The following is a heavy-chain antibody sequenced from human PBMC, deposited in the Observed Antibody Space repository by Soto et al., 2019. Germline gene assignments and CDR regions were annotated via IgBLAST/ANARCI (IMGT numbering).Heavy chain of an antibody. J-gene: IGHJ3*02. Sequence: SETLSLTCIVSGDSISSYYWSWIRQPPGKGLEWIGYIYYSGSTNYNPSLKSRVTISVDTSKNQFSLKLSSVTAADTAVYYCARAFDYFWGSYRYGPLTGVFDIWGQGTMVTVSS. V-gene: IGHV4-59*01. D-gene: IGHD3-16*02. CDR3: ARAFDYFWGSYRYGPLTGVFDI. CDR1: GDSISSYY. CDR2: IYYSGST.